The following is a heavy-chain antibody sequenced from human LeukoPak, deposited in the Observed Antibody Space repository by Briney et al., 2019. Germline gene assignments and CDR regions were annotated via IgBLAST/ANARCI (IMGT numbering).Heavy chain of an antibody. CDR1: GFTFSSYS. CDR3: ARDPGATDPYFDY. CDR2: ISSSSSYI. D-gene: IGHD5-24*01. J-gene: IGHJ4*02. Sequence: GGSLRLSCAASGFTFSSYSMNWVRQAPGKGLEWVSSISSSSSYIYYADSVKGRFTISRDNAKNSLYLQMNSLRAEDTAVYYCARDPGATDPYFDYWGQGTLVTVSS. V-gene: IGHV3-21*01.